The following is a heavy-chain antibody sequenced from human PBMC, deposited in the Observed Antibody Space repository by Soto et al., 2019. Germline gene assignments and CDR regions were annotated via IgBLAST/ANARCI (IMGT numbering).Heavy chain of an antibody. D-gene: IGHD6-19*01. CDR3: ARGSDSLGW. Sequence: QVQLVKSGAEVKKPGASVKVSCKASGYTFTNYGITWVRQAPGQGLERMGWINPYNAKTNSAQKFQGRVSMTTDTSSSTAYMEVLSLRSDDTAIYYCARGSDSLGWWGQGTLVTVSS. J-gene: IGHJ4*02. CDR2: INPYNAKT. V-gene: IGHV1-18*01. CDR1: GYTFTNYG.